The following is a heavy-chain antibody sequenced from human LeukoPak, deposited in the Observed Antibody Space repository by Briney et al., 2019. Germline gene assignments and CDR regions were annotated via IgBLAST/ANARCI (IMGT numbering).Heavy chain of an antibody. V-gene: IGHV4-61*02. CDR1: GGSISSGSYY. CDR3: ARSFDDFWSGTQGYFDL. D-gene: IGHD3-3*01. CDR2: IYTSGST. J-gene: IGHJ2*01. Sequence: TLSLTSTVSGGSISSGSYYWSCIRQPAGGGLEWIGRIYTSGSTTYNPSLKSRVTISVDTSKNQFSLKLSSVTAADTAVYYCARSFDDFWSGTQGYFDLWGRGTLVTVSS.